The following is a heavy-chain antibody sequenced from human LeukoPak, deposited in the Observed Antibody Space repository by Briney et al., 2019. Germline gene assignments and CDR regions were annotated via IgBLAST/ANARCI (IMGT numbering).Heavy chain of an antibody. Sequence: SVKVSCKASGGTCSSYAISWVRQAPGQGLEWMGGIIPIFGTANYAQKLQGRVTMTTDTSTSTAYMELRSLRSDDTAVYYCARDQSSGWPNFDYWGQGTLVTVSS. CDR1: GGTCSSYA. CDR2: IIPIFGTA. CDR3: ARDQSSGWPNFDY. J-gene: IGHJ4*02. V-gene: IGHV1-69*05. D-gene: IGHD6-19*01.